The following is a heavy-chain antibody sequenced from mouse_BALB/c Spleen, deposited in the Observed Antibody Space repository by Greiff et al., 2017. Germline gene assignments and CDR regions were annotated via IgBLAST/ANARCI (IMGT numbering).Heavy chain of an antibody. D-gene: IGHD1-1*01. CDR3: ARDRYYGTYWYFDV. V-gene: IGHV2-9*02. CDR2: IWAGGST. CDR1: GFSLTSYG. Sequence: VKVVESGPGLVAPSQSLSITCTVSGFSLTSYGVHWVRQPPGKGLEWLGVIWAGGSTNYNSALMSRLSISKDNSKSQVFLKMNSLQTDDTAMYYCARDRYYGTYWYFDVWGAGTTVTVSS. J-gene: IGHJ1*01.